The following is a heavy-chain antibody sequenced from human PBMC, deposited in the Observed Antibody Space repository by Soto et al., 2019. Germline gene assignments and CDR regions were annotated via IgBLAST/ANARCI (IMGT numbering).Heavy chain of an antibody. V-gene: IGHV5-10-1*01. Sequence: PGESLKICWETSGYSFTDYWITWVRQMPGKGLEWMGKIDPRDSYPNYSPSIQGHVTISIDKSSSTSYLQWSSLKASDTAMYFFARHSPQTGSFYAFFDYWGQGTQVTVSS. D-gene: IGHD1-26*01. CDR1: GYSFTDYW. CDR2: IDPRDSYP. CDR3: ARHSPQTGSFYAFFDY. J-gene: IGHJ4*02.